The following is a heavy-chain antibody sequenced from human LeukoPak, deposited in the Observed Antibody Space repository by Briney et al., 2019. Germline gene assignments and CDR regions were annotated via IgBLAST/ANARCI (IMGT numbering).Heavy chain of an antibody. D-gene: IGHD5-18*01. J-gene: IGHJ4*02. CDR3: ARVMDTAMGVFDY. V-gene: IGHV3-48*03. CDR1: GFTFSSYE. Sequence: PGGSLRLSCAASGFTFSSYEMNWVRQAPGKGREWVSYISSSGSTIYYADSVRGRFTISRDNAKNSLYLQMNSLRAEDTAVYYCARVMDTAMGVFDYWGQGTLVTVSS. CDR2: ISSSGSTI.